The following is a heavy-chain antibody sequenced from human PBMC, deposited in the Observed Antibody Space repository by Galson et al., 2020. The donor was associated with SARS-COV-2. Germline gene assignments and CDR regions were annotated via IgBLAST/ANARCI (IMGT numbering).Heavy chain of an antibody. CDR2: LDSAGGSP. CDR3: ARGEMGNDYFDY. V-gene: IGHV3-74*01. D-gene: IGHD7-27*01. Sequence: GESLKITCAATGLPISSYWMHWLRQAPGKGRVWVPRLDSAGGSPSYTDSVKGRFTISGDNAKNTLYLQMNSLRAEDTAVYYCARGEMGNDYFDYWGQGTLVTVAS. J-gene: IGHJ4*02. CDR1: GLPISSYW.